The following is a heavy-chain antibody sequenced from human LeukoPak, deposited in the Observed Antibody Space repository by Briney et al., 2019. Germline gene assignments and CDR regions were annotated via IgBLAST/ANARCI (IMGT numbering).Heavy chain of an antibody. D-gene: IGHD3-22*01. CDR3: ARLTPYYYDSSRYYFDY. CDR1: GGSISSSSNYY. CDR2: VYSSGSA. J-gene: IGHJ4*02. Sequence: PSETLSLTCTVSGGSISSSSNYYWGWIRQPTGKGLEWIGNVYSSGSASYNPSLRSRVTISVETSKTQFSLKLSSVTAADTAVYYCARLTPYYYDSSRYYFDYWGQGTRVSVSS. V-gene: IGHV4-39*01.